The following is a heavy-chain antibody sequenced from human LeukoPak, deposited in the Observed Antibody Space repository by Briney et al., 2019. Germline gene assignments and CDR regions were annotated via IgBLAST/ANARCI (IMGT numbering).Heavy chain of an antibody. J-gene: IGHJ5*02. CDR2: ISAYNGNT. CDR1: GGTFSSYA. V-gene: IGHV1-18*01. CDR3: ARGAKYYYGSGSSRFWFDP. D-gene: IGHD3-10*01. Sequence: ASVKVSCKASGGTFSSYAISWVRQAPGQGLEWMGWISAYNGNTNYAQKLQGRVTMTTDTSTSTAYMELRSLRSDDTAVYYCARGAKYYYGSGSSRFWFDPWGQGTLVTVSS.